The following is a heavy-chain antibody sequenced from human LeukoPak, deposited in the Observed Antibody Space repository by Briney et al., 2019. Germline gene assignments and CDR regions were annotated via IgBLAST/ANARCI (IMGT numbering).Heavy chain of an antibody. Sequence: VASVKVSCKASGYTFTDYYMNWGRQAPGQGLEWMGRIIPTLGIANYAQKLQGRVTITADKSTSTAYMELSSLRSEDTAVYYCARGDSSGFFDYWGQGTPVTVSS. CDR3: ARGDSSGFFDY. CDR2: IIPTLGIA. J-gene: IGHJ4*02. CDR1: GYTFTDYY. D-gene: IGHD6-19*01. V-gene: IGHV1-69*04.